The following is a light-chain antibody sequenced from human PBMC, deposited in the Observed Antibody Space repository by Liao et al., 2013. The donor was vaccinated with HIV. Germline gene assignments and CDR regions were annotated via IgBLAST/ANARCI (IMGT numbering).Light chain of an antibody. CDR3: QSADSSGTYEV. CDR2: KDS. Sequence: SYELTQPPSVSVSPGQTTRITCSGDALPKQYAYWYQQKPGQAPVVMIYKDSERPSGIPERFSGSSSGTTVTLTISGVQAEDEADYYCQSADSSGTYEVFGGGTKLTVL. CDR1: ALPKQY. V-gene: IGLV3-25*03. J-gene: IGLJ3*02.